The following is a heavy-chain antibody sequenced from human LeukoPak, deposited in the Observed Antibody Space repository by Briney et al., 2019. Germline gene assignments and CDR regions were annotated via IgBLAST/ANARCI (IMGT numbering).Heavy chain of an antibody. D-gene: IGHD5-24*01. CDR3: ARREATGWFDP. J-gene: IGHJ5*02. CDR2: IYPGDSDT. V-gene: IGHV5-51*01. Sequence: GESLKISCKASGYSFTDYWIAWVRQMPGKGLEWMGIIYPGDSDTRYSPSFQGQVTISTDKSISTAYLQWSSLKASDTAMYYCARREATGWFDPWGQGTLVTVSS. CDR1: GYSFTDYW.